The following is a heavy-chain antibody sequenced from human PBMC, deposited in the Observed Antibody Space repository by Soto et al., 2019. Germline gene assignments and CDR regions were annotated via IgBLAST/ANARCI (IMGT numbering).Heavy chain of an antibody. Sequence: SETLSLTCTVSGGSISSYYWSWIRQPPGKGLEWIGYIYYSGSTNYNPSLKSRVTISVDTSKNQFSLKLSSVTAADTAVYYCARSMYSTSVQLYYGMDVWGQGTTVTVSS. CDR3: ARSMYSTSVQLYYGMDV. CDR2: IYYSGST. D-gene: IGHD6-6*01. CDR1: GGSISSYY. V-gene: IGHV4-59*01. J-gene: IGHJ6*02.